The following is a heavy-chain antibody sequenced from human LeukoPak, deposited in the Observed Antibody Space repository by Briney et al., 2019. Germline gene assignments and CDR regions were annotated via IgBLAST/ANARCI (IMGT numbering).Heavy chain of an antibody. CDR1: GITFSNYA. CDR3: ARICSSTDCLIPD. D-gene: IGHD2-2*01. CDR2: ISGSAHKI. J-gene: IGHJ4*02. Sequence: GGSLRLSCVASGITFSNYAVSWVRQAPEKGLDWVSVISGSAHKIRYADSVKGRFTISRDNSENIVYLQINSLRDEDTAVYYCARICSSTDCLIPDWGQGTLVTVSS. V-gene: IGHV3-23*01.